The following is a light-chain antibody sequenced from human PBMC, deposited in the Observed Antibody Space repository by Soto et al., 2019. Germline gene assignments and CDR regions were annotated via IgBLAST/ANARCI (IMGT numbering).Light chain of an antibody. CDR2: DVS. CDR3: RSYAGINNVV. J-gene: IGLJ2*01. CDR1: SSDVGGYNY. Sequence: QSVLTQPPSASGSPGQSVTISCTGTSSDVGGYNYVSWYQQHPGKAPKLMIYDVSKRPSVVPDRFSGSKSGNTASLTVSGLQAEDEDDYYCRSYAGINNVVFGGGTKVTVL. V-gene: IGLV2-8*01.